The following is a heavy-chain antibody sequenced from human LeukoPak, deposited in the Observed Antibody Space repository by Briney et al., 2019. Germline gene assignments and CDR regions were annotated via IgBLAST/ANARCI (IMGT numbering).Heavy chain of an antibody. CDR3: ARFSGSYSLGLFDY. CDR2: IKQDGSEK. J-gene: IGHJ4*02. V-gene: IGHV3-7*04. Sequence: GGSLRLSCAASGFTFSSYWMSWVRQAPGKGLEWVANIKQDGSEKYYVDSVKGRFTISRDNDKNSLYLQMNSLRAEDTAVYYCARFSGSYSLGLFDYWGQGTLVTVSS. CDR1: GFTFSSYW. D-gene: IGHD1-26*01.